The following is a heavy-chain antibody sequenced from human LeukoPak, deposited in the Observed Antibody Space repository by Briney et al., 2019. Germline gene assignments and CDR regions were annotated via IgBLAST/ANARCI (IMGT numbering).Heavy chain of an antibody. Sequence: SETLSLTCTVSGGSISSGGYYWSWIRQPPGKGLEWIGYIYHSGSTYYNPSLKSRVTISVDRSKNQFSLKLSSVTAADTAVYYCARGYGDYERWYFDLWGRGTLVTVSS. CDR1: GGSISSGGYY. D-gene: IGHD4-17*01. CDR3: ARGYGDYERWYFDL. CDR2: IYHSGST. V-gene: IGHV4-30-2*01. J-gene: IGHJ2*01.